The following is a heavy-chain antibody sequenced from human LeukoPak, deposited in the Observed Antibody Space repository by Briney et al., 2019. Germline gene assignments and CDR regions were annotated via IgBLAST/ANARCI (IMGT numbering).Heavy chain of an antibody. J-gene: IGHJ4*02. CDR1: GFTFSSYS. CDR2: ISSSSSYI. CDR3: ARVPETYYYDSSADY. V-gene: IGHV3-21*01. Sequence: PGGSLRLSCAASGFTFSSYSMNWVRQAPGKGLEWVSSISSSSSYIYYADSVKGRFTISRDNAKNSLYLQMNSLRAEDTAVHYCARVPETYYYDSSADYWGQGTLVTVSS. D-gene: IGHD3-22*01.